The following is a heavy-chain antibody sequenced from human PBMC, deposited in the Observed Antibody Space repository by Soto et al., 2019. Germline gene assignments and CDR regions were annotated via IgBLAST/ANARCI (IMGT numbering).Heavy chain of an antibody. Sequence: EVQLLESGGGVVQPGGSLRLSCAASGFTFSSYSMSWVRQAPGKGLEWVSIISGNSVTIGYADSAKGRFTISRDNSKNMLYLQMGSLRAEDTAVYYCATGMGNPSYFAYWGQGTLVTVSS. CDR2: ISGNSVTI. V-gene: IGHV3-23*01. D-gene: IGHD7-27*01. J-gene: IGHJ4*02. CDR3: ATGMGNPSYFAY. CDR1: GFTFSSYS.